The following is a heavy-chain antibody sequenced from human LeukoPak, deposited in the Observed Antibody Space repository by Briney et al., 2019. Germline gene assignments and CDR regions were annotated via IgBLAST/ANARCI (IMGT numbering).Heavy chain of an antibody. J-gene: IGHJ4*02. CDR1: GGSIRSSSYY. CDR2: ISHSGSA. CDR3: ARHRSCRSTTCYAGAVTF. V-gene: IGHV4-39*01. D-gene: IGHD2-2*01. Sequence: SETLSLTCTVSGGSIRSSSYYWGWIRQPPGKGLEWIGSISHSGSAYYNPSLKSRLTISVDTSTNQFSLKLNSVTAADTAVYFCARHRSCRSTTCYAGAVTFWGRGTLVTVSS.